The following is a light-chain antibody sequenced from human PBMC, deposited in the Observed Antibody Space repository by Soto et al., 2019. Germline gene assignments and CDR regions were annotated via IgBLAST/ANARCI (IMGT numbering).Light chain of an antibody. Sequence: MQMTQSPSSLSASVGDRVTITCRAGHSISTFLNWYQQKPGKAPKLLIFAASSLHSGVPSRFTGSGSGTDFTLTITSVQPDDSATYYCQQSYTTTFGPGTTVHI. CDR3: QQSYTTT. V-gene: IGKV1-39*01. CDR1: HSISTF. CDR2: AAS. J-gene: IGKJ3*01.